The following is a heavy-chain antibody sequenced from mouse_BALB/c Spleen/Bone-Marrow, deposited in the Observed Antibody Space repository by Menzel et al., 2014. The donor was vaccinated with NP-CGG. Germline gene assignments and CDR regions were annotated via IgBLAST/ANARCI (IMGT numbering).Heavy chain of an antibody. J-gene: IGHJ2*01. Sequence: DVKLVESGPSLVKPSQTLSLTCSVTGDSIXSGYWNWIRKFPGNKLEYMGYISYSGNTYYNPSLKSRISITRDTSKNQYYLQLNSVTTEDTATYYCATYDGYCFDYWGQGTTLTVSS. CDR3: ATYDGYCFDY. D-gene: IGHD2-3*01. CDR2: ISYSGNT. V-gene: IGHV3-8*02. CDR1: GDSIXSGY.